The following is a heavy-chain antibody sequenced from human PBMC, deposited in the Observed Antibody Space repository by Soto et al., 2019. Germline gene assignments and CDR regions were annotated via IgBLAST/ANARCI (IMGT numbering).Heavy chain of an antibody. CDR2: ISAYNGNT. Sequence: QVQLVQSGAEVKKPGASVKVSCKASGYTFTSYGISWVRQAPGQGLEWMGWISAYNGNTNYVQKLQGRVTMTTDTSTSTAYMELRSLRSDDTAVYYCARTVFLTGYYRPHHFDYWGQGTLVTVSS. CDR1: GYTFTSYG. V-gene: IGHV1-18*01. J-gene: IGHJ4*02. D-gene: IGHD3-9*01. CDR3: ARTVFLTGYYRPHHFDY.